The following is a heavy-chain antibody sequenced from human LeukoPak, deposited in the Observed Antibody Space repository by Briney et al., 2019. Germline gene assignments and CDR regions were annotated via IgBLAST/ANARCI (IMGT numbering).Heavy chain of an antibody. CDR1: GYTFTSYA. V-gene: IGHV7-4-1*02. D-gene: IGHD3-3*01. CDR2: INTNTGNP. J-gene: IGHJ6*03. Sequence: GASVKVSCKASGYTFTSYAMNWVRQAPGQGLEWMGWINTNTGNPTYAQGFTGRFVFSLDTSVSTAYLQISSLKAEDTAVYYCARDAYYDFWSGYTYMYYYYMDVWGKGTTVTVSS. CDR3: ARDAYYDFWSGYTYMYYYYMDV.